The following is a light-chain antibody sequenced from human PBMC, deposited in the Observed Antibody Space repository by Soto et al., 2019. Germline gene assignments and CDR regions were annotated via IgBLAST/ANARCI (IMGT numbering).Light chain of an antibody. CDR2: TAS. CDR1: QSINSY. V-gene: IGKV1-39*01. CDR3: QHYNSYSEA. Sequence: IQMTHYPFSLSSSVGVRVTITCRASQSINSYLNWYQQKPGKAPKLLISTASSLRSGVPSRFSGSGSGTEFTLTISSLQPDDFATYYCQHYNSYSEAFGQGTKV. J-gene: IGKJ1*01.